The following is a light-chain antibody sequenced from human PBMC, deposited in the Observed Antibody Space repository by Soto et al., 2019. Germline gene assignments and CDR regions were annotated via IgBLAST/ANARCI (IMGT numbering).Light chain of an antibody. CDR1: QSVSSY. V-gene: IGKV3-11*01. CDR2: DAS. Sequence: EIVLTQSPATLSLSPGERATLSCRASQSVSSYLAWYQKKPGQAPRLLIYDASNRATGIPARFSGSGSGTDFTLTISSLEPEDFAVYYCQQRSNWPRYTFGQGTKLEIK. J-gene: IGKJ2*01. CDR3: QQRSNWPRYT.